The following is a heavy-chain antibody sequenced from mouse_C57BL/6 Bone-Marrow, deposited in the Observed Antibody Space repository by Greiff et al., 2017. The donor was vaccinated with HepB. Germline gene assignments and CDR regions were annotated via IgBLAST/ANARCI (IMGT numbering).Heavy chain of an antibody. CDR2: IWSGGST. CDR1: GFSLTSYG. V-gene: IGHV2-2*01. Sequence: VKLMESGPGLVQPSQSLSITCTVSGFSLTSYGVHWVRQSPGKGLEWLGVIWSGGSTDYNAAFISRLSISKDNSKSQVFFKMNSLQADDTAIYYCARRGDYSNWGFAYWGQGTLVTVSA. CDR3: ARRGDYSNWGFAY. D-gene: IGHD2-5*01. J-gene: IGHJ3*01.